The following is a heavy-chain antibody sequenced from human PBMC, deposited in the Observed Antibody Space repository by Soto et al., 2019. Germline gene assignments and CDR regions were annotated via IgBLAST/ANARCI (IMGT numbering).Heavy chain of an antibody. Sequence: YGRGRMSKKNGKGLEWMGIIYPGDSDIRYSPSFQGQVTISADKSISTAYLQWSSLKASDTAMYYCARLDCSSTSCYNLGYYYSAMDVRVHGTTVPVSS. CDR1: YG. D-gene: IGHD2-2*02. CDR3: ARLDCSSTSCYNLGYYYSAMDV. CDR2: IYPGDSDI. J-gene: IGHJ6*02. V-gene: IGHV5-51*01.